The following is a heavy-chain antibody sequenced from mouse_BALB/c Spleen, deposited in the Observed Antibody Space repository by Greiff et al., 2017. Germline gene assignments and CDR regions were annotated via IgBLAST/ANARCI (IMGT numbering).Heavy chain of an antibody. D-gene: IGHD1-1*01. Sequence: VQLQQSGPGLVKPSQSLSLTCTVTGYSITSDYAWNWIRQFPGNKLEWMGYISYSGSTSYNPSLKSRISITRDTSKNQFFLQLNSVTTEDTATYYCAREGNYYGRGAMDYWGQGTSVTVSS. CDR3: AREGNYYGRGAMDY. CDR2: ISYSGST. CDR1: GYSITSDYA. V-gene: IGHV3-2*02. J-gene: IGHJ4*01.